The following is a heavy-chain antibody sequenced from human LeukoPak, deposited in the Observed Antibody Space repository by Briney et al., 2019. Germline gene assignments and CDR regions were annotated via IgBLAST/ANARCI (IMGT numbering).Heavy chain of an antibody. CDR1: GYTFTGYY. Sequence: ASVKVSCKASGYTFTGYYMHWVRQAPGQGLEWMGWINPNSGGTNYAQKLQGRVTMTTDTSTSTAYMELRSLRSDDTAVYYCARVYYYGSGMYYYYMDVWGKGTTVTISS. CDR2: INPNSGGT. V-gene: IGHV1-2*02. J-gene: IGHJ6*03. CDR3: ARVYYYGSGMYYYYMDV. D-gene: IGHD3-10*01.